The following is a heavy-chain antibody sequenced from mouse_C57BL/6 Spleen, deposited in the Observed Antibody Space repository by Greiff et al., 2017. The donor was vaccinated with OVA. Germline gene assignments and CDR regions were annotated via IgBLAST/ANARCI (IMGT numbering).Heavy chain of an antibody. CDR1: GYAFSSYW. V-gene: IGHV1-80*01. CDR3: ARDYNWYFDV. CDR2: IYPGDGDT. D-gene: IGHD2-13*01. Sequence: QVQLKESGAELVKPGASVKISCKASGYAFSSYWMNWVKQRPGKGLEWIGQIYPGDGDTNYNGKFKGKATLTADKSSSTAYMQLSSLTSEDSAVYFCARDYNWYFDVWGTGTTVTVSS. J-gene: IGHJ1*03.